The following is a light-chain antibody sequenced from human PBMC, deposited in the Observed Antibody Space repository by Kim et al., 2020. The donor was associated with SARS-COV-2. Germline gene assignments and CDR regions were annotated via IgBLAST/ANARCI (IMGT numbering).Light chain of an antibody. CDR1: SSDVGGYNY. CDR2: EVS. CDR3: FSYAGRTKLL. V-gene: IGLV2-8*01. J-gene: IGLJ2*01. Sequence: QSALTQPPSASGSPGQSVTISCTGTSSDVGGYNYVSWYQQHPGKAPTLLIYEVSKRPSGVPDRFSGSKSGNTASLSVSGLQADDEADYYCFSYAGRTKLLFGGGTELTVL.